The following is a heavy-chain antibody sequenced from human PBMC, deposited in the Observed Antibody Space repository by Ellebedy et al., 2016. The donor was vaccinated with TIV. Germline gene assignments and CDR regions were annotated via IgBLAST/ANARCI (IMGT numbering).Heavy chain of an antibody. CDR3: AKGGYDSSGYHDAFDI. CDR2: ISGSGGST. D-gene: IGHD3-22*01. J-gene: IGHJ3*02. V-gene: IGHV3-23*01. Sequence: GESLKISXAASGFTFSSYAMSWVRQAPGKGLEWVSAISGSGGSTYYADSVKGRFTISRDNSKNTLYLQMNSLRAEDTAVYYCAKGGYDSSGYHDAFDIWGQGTMVTVSS. CDR1: GFTFSSYA.